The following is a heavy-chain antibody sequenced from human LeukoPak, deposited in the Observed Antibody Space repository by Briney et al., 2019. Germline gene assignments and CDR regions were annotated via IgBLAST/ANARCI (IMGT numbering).Heavy chain of an antibody. Sequence: PGGSLRLSCAVSGFTFSSYAMIWVRQAPGKGLEWVSSISSSSSYIYYADSVKGRFTISRDNAKNSLYLQMNSLRAEDTAVYYCASQSESAFDYWGQGTLVTVSS. V-gene: IGHV3-21*01. CDR1: GFTFSSYA. CDR3: ASQSESAFDY. CDR2: ISSSSSYI. J-gene: IGHJ4*02.